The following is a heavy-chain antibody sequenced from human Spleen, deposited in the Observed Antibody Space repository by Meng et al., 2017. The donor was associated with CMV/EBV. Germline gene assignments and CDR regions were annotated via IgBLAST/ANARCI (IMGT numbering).Heavy chain of an antibody. CDR3: ARGGYCTSDSCYTPLEWFFYGMDV. D-gene: IGHD2-2*02. V-gene: IGHV4-34*01. Sequence: WTWVRQSPGQGLPWIGEIHQSGRTTYNPSLKSRVAISVDTSKTQFSLDLSSVTAADTAVYFCARGGYCTSDSCYTPLEWFFYGMDVWGQGTTVTVSS. J-gene: IGHJ6*02. CDR2: IHQSGRT.